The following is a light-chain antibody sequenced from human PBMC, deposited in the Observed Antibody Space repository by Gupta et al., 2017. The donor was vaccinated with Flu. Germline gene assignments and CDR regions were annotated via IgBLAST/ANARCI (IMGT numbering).Light chain of an antibody. Sequence: DIVMTQSPDSLAVALGERATIHCKSSQSLLYNPNNRHYLAWYQQKPGQPPKLLIYCASTRASGVPDRFSGGESGTDFTLTITSLQAEDVAVYYCQQYDTIPITFGGGTKVEIK. CDR2: CAS. J-gene: IGKJ4*01. V-gene: IGKV4-1*01. CDR1: QSLLYNPNNRHY. CDR3: QQYDTIPIT.